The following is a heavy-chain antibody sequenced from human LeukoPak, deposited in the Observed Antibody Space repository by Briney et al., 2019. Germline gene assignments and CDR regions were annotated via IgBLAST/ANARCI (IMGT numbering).Heavy chain of an antibody. CDR3: ARGELYSSTQAY. CDR2: IHYDGSNK. D-gene: IGHD6-13*01. Sequence: GGSLRLSCAASGFTFSSYGMHWVRQAPGKGLEWVAFIHYDGSNKYYADSVKGRFTISRDNSKNTLYLQMNSLRAEDTAVYYCARGELYSSTQAYWGQGTLVTVSS. V-gene: IGHV3-30*02. J-gene: IGHJ4*02. CDR1: GFTFSSYG.